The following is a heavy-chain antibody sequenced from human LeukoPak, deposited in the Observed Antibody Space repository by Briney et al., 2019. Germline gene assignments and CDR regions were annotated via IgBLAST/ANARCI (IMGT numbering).Heavy chain of an antibody. Sequence: GGSLRLSCAASGFTLSNHWMTWVRQVPGRGPEWVANVNRDGSETYYLDSVKGRFTISKDNAKDSLYLQMNSLRAEDTALYHCARNNGMDVWGQGTTVIVSS. CDR1: GFTLSNHW. CDR2: VNRDGSET. CDR3: ARNNGMDV. V-gene: IGHV3-7*03. J-gene: IGHJ6*02.